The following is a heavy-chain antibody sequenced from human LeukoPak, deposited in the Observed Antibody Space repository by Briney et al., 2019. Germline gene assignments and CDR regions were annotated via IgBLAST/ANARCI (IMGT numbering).Heavy chain of an antibody. J-gene: IGHJ4*02. D-gene: IGHD5-18*01. Sequence: ASVEVSCKASGYTFTGYYMHWVRQAPGQGLEWMGWINPNSGGTNYAQKFQGRVTMTRDTSISTAYMELSRLRSDDTAMYYCARDWASYGSGYWGQGTLVTVSS. CDR1: GYTFTGYY. CDR2: INPNSGGT. CDR3: ARDWASYGSGY. V-gene: IGHV1-2*02.